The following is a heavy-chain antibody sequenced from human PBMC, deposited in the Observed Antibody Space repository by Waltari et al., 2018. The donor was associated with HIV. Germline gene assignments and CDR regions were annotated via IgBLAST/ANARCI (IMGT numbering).Heavy chain of an antibody. CDR2: ITWDGKE. D-gene: IGHD1-1*01. Sequence: QVQLVESGGGVVQPGRSLRLSCAASRFTLRRYTMHWVRQAPGKGREGVALITWDGKENHADSVKGRFTVSRDDSRNILHLQMNSLRPEDTAVYYCARDGKSGSVDGFDIWGQGAMVTVSS. V-gene: IGHV3-30*04. J-gene: IGHJ3*02. CDR3: ARDGKSGSVDGFDI. CDR1: RFTLRRYT.